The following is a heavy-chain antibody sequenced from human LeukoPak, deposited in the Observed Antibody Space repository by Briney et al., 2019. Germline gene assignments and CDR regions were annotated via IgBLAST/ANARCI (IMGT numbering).Heavy chain of an antibody. CDR1: GFTVSSNY. V-gene: IGHV3-66*01. D-gene: IGHD6-19*01. Sequence: GGSLRLSCAASGFTVSSNYMSWVRQAPGKGLEWVSVIYSGGSTYYADSVKGRFTISRDNSKNTLYLQMNSLRAEDTAVYYCARMISSGWRRGDAFDIWGQGTMVTVSS. CDR2: IYSGGST. J-gene: IGHJ3*02. CDR3: ARMISSGWRRGDAFDI.